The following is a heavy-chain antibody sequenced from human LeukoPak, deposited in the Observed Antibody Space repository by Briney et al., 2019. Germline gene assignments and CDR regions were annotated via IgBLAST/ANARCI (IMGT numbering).Heavy chain of an antibody. CDR2: IYSGGST. CDR1: GFTVSSNY. D-gene: IGHD3-22*01. V-gene: IGHV3-53*01. Sequence: GGSLRLSCAASGFTVSSNYMSWVRQAPGKGLEWVSVIYSGGSTYYADSVKGRFTISRDNSKNTLYLQMHSLRAEDTVVYYCARGLYYYDSSGYLYYWGQGTLVTVSS. J-gene: IGHJ4*02. CDR3: ARGLYYYDSSGYLYY.